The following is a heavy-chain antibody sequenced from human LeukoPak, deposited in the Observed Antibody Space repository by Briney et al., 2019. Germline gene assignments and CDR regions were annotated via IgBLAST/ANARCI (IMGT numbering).Heavy chain of an antibody. D-gene: IGHD3-22*01. V-gene: IGHV3-30-3*01. Sequence: PGGSLRLSCAASGFTFSSYAMHWVRQAPGKGLEWVAVISYDGSNKYYADPVKGRFTISRDNSKNTLYLQMNSLRAEDTAVYYCARAPIVVVTRASMDVWGQGTTVTVSS. CDR3: ARAPIVVVTRASMDV. J-gene: IGHJ6*02. CDR1: GFTFSSYA. CDR2: ISYDGSNK.